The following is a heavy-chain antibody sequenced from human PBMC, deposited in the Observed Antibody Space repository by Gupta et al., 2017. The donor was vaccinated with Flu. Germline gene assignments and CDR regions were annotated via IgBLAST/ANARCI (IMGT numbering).Heavy chain of an antibody. CDR1: GFTFSNHA. Sequence: EVKLLESGGGLVQPGGSLRLSCAASGFTFSNHAMAWVRQTPGKGLEWVSAISGRDSSTYYADSVKGRFSISRDNSKTTLFLQMNSLRGEDTAVYYCAKDCGQGLHMDNIVGVPTRDYWGQGTLVTVSS. V-gene: IGHV3-23*01. J-gene: IGHJ4*02. CDR3: AKDCGQGLHMDNIVGVPTRDY. D-gene: IGHD2-2*01. CDR2: ISGRDSST.